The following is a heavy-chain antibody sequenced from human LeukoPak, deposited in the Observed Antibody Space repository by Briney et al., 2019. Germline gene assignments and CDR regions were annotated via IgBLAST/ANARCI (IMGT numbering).Heavy chain of an antibody. CDR3: ARGETDDAFDI. J-gene: IGHJ3*02. CDR2: IYHSGST. Sequence: PSQTLSLTCAASGDSISGGGYSWSWIRQPAGKGLEWIGYIYHSGSTYHNPSLKSRVTISVDRSKNQFSLKLSSVTAADTAVYYCARGETDDAFDIWGQGTMVTVSS. CDR1: GDSISGGGYS. D-gene: IGHD1-26*01. V-gene: IGHV4-30-2*01.